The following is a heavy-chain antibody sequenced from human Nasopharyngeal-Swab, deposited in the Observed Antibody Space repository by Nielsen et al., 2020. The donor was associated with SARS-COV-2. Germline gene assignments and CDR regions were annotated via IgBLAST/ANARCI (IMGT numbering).Heavy chain of an antibody. V-gene: IGHV4-59*01. CDR3: ATAANYDILTGYYSYYYYMEV. Sequence: RQAPGKGLEWIGYIYYSGSTNYNPSLKSRVTISVDTSKNQFSLKLSSVTAADTAVYYCATAANYDILTGYYSYYYYMEVWGKGTTVTVSS. CDR2: IYYSGST. J-gene: IGHJ6*03. D-gene: IGHD3-9*01.